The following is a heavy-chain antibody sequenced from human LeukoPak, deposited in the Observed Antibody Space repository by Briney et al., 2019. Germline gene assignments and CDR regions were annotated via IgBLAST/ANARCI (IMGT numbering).Heavy chain of an antibody. Sequence: SETLSLTCGISGGSFSGAYWSWIRQPPGKGLEWIGEVNYDGSTSYNPSLKSRVSISVDTSRTQFYLKLTSVTAADTAVYYCARLYWGYYGSGSDDQWGQGALVTVSS. J-gene: IGHJ4*02. CDR3: ARLYWGYYGSGSDDQ. D-gene: IGHD3-10*01. CDR1: GGSFSGAY. V-gene: IGHV4-34*01. CDR2: VNYDGST.